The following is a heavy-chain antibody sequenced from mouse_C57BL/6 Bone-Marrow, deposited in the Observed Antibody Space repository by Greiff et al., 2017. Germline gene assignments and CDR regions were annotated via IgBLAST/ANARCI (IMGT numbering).Heavy chain of an antibody. Sequence: QVQLQQPGAELVKPGASVKLSCKASGYTFTSYWLHWVKQRPGQGLEWIGMIHPNSGSTNYNEKFKSKATLTVDKSSSTAYMQLSSLTSEDSAVYYCARLPYDSSYWYFDVWGTGTTVTVSS. D-gene: IGHD2-4*01. J-gene: IGHJ1*03. CDR2: IHPNSGST. CDR1: GYTFTSYW. CDR3: ARLPYDSSYWYFDV. V-gene: IGHV1-64*01.